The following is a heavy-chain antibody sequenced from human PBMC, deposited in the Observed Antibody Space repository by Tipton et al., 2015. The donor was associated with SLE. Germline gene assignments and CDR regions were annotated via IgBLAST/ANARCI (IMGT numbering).Heavy chain of an antibody. CDR3: ARVNNFYGSGSFDY. D-gene: IGHD3-10*01. V-gene: IGHV3-30*04. J-gene: IGHJ4*02. CDR2: ISYDVSNT. Sequence: RSLRLSCAASGFIFSSYEMHWVRQAPGKGLEWVTAISYDVSNTYYADSVKGRFTISRDNSKNTLFLQMNSLRPEDTAVYYCARVNNFYGSGSFDYWGQGTLVTLSS. CDR1: GFIFSSYE.